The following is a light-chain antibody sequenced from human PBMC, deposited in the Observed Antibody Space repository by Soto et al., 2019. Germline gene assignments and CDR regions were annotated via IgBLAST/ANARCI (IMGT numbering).Light chain of an antibody. CDR3: QQTKSYPLS. Sequence: DIQMTQSPSSVSASVGDRVTITCRASQDISNWLAWYQQRPGKAPNLLIYAASSLQTGGPSRFSGGGFGTDFTLTISSLQLEDFATYYCQQTKSYPLSFGGGTKVEIK. CDR1: QDISNW. V-gene: IGKV1-12*01. CDR2: AAS. J-gene: IGKJ4*01.